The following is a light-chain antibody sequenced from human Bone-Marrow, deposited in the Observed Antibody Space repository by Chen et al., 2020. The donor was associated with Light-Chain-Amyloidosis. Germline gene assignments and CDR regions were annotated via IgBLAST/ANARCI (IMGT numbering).Light chain of an antibody. CDR1: QSVSSY. J-gene: IGKJ4*01. CDR3: QQRSTL. Sequence: EIVLTQSPATLSLSPGDIATLSCRASQSVSSYLAWYQQKPGQAPRLLIYDASNRATGIPARFSGSGSGPDFTLTIISLEPEDFAVYYCQQRSTLFGGGTKVEIK. V-gene: IGKV3-11*01. CDR2: DAS.